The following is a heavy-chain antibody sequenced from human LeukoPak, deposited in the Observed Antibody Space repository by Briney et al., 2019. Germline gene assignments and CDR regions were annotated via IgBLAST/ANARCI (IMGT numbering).Heavy chain of an antibody. V-gene: IGHV3-48*01. CDR2: VRTRGNPT. Sequence: PGGSLRLSCAASGFRFDSYPMNWVRQPPGKGMEWLSNVRTRGNPTSYADSVRGRFTISRDNAKKSLFLQINSLRVEDTAVYFCFRDFHYAFHYWRQGLLVIVSS. CDR3: FRDFHYAFHY. CDR1: GFRFDSYP. J-gene: IGHJ4*02. D-gene: IGHD4-17*01.